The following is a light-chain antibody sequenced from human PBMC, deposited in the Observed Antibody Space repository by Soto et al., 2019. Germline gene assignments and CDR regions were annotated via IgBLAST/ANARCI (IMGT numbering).Light chain of an antibody. CDR2: AAS. CDR3: LQVSSFPRT. J-gene: IGKJ1*01. Sequence: DIQMTQSPSSLSAVVGDRVTITCRASRGIGDRLAWFQQKPGKAPQFLIQAASNLQSGVPSRFSCSGSGTEFILSINSLQPEAIATYYCLQVSSFPRTFGQGTKVEIK. V-gene: IGKV1-12*01. CDR1: RGIGDR.